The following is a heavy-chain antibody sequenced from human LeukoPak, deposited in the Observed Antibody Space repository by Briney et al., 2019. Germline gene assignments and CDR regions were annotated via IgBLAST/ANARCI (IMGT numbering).Heavy chain of an antibody. Sequence: PGGSLRLSCAASGFTFSSYWMSWVRQAPGKGLEWVANIKQDGSEKYYVDSVKGRFTISRDNAKNSLYLQMNSLRAEDTAVYYCASGLRRRGGYYYTYYFDYWGQGTLVTVSS. CDR1: GFTFSSYW. CDR2: IKQDGSEK. CDR3: ASGLRRRGGYYYTYYFDY. J-gene: IGHJ4*02. V-gene: IGHV3-7*01. D-gene: IGHD3-22*01.